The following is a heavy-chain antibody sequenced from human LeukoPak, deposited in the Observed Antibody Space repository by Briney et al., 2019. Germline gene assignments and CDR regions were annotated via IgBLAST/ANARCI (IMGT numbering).Heavy chain of an antibody. V-gene: IGHV3-48*01. CDR2: ISSSSSTI. CDR1: GFTFSSYS. J-gene: IGHJ4*02. Sequence: GGSLRLSCAASGFTFSSYSMNWVRQAPGKGLEWVSYISSSSSTIYYADSVKGRFTISRDKAKNSLYLQMSSLRAEDTAVYYCARGHVKGLIDYWGQGTLVTVSS. D-gene: IGHD2/OR15-2a*01. CDR3: ARGHVKGLIDY.